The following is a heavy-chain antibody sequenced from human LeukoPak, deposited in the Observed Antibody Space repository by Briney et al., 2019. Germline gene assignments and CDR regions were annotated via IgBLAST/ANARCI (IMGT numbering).Heavy chain of an antibody. V-gene: IGHV3-23*01. D-gene: IGHD2-15*01. CDR3: AKGDPPIVVVVAATLAAFDI. CDR2: ISGSGGST. CDR1: GFTFSSYA. Sequence: AGRSLRLSCAASGFTFSSYAMSWVRQAPGKGLEWVSAISGSGGSTYYADSVKGRFTISRDNSKNTLYLQMNSLRAEDTAVYYCAKGDPPIVVVVAATLAAFDIWGQGTMVTVSS. J-gene: IGHJ3*02.